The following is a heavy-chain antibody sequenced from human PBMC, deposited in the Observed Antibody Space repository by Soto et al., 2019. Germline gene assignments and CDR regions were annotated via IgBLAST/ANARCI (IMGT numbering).Heavy chain of an antibody. CDR3: ARRLIAAAGIFETHYYGMDV. J-gene: IGHJ6*02. V-gene: IGHV3-48*03. CDR2: ISSGSTI. Sequence: LRLSCAASGFTFSSYEMNWVRQAPGKGLEWVSYISSGSTIYYADSVKGRFTISRDNAKNSLYLQMNSLRAEDTAVYYCARRLIAAAGIFETHYYGMDVWGQGTTVTVSS. D-gene: IGHD6-13*01. CDR1: GFTFSSYE.